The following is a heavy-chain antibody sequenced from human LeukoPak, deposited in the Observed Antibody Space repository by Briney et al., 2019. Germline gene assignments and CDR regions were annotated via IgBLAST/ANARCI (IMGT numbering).Heavy chain of an antibody. D-gene: IGHD4-11*01. CDR2: INHSGST. CDR3: ARVGFDYSPSS. Sequence: KPSETLSLTCAVYGGSFSGYYWSWIRQPPGKGLEWIGEINHSGSTNYNPSLKSRVTISVDTSKNQFSLKLSSVTAADTAVYYCARVGFDYSPSSRGQGTLVTVSS. V-gene: IGHV4-34*01. CDR1: GGSFSGYY. J-gene: IGHJ4*02.